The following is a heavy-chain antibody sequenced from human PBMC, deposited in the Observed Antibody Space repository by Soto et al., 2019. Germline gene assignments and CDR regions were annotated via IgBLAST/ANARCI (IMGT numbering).Heavy chain of an antibody. Sequence: PSETLSLTCAVYGGSFSDNYRSWIRQPPGKGLEWLGETNHSGSTNHNPSLKSRVTILADTSKKQFSLKLSSVTAADTAVYYCARGRGEIQGPWGQGTLVTVSS. CDR3: ARGRGEIQGP. CDR2: TNHSGST. CDR1: GGSFSDNY. V-gene: IGHV4-34*01. J-gene: IGHJ5*02. D-gene: IGHD3-16*01.